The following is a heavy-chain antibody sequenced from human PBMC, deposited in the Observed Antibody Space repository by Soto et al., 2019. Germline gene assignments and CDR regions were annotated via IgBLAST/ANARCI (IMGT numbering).Heavy chain of an antibody. D-gene: IGHD2-8*01. V-gene: IGHV6-1*01. CDR1: GDSVSTNSAT. J-gene: IGHJ5*01. CDR3: VRLIGNSWLES. Sequence: SQTLSLTCAISGDSVSTNSATWYWIRQSPSRGLEWLGRTYYRSTWAYEYAVSVQGRMTMNADTSNNQFALHRSSVTPDDPAVYYCVRLIGNSWLESWGQAPAVTVSS. CDR2: TYYRSTWAY.